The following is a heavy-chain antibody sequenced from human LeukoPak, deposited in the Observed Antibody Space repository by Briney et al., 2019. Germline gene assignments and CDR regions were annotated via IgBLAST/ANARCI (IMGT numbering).Heavy chain of an antibody. D-gene: IGHD5-18*01. V-gene: IGHV1-69*13. CDR3: ARENRYSYGQISY. CDR1: GGTFSSYA. Sequence: ASVKVSCKASGGTFSSYAISWVRQAPGQGLEWMGGIIPIFGTANYAQKFQGRVTITADESTSTAYMELSSLRSEDTAVYYCARENRYSYGQISYWGQGTLVTVSS. CDR2: IIPIFGTA. J-gene: IGHJ4*02.